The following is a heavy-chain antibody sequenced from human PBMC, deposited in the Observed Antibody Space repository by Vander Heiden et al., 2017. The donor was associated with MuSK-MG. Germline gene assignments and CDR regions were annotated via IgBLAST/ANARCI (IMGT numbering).Heavy chain of an antibody. D-gene: IGHD3-22*01. Sequence: QVQLVESGGGVVQPGRSLRLSCAASGFTFSSYAMHWVRQAPGKGLEWVAVISYDGSNKYYADSVKGRFTISRDNSKNTRDLKMNSMRAEETAVYYCAKTPINYYDSSPTFDYWGQGTMVTVFS. V-gene: IGHV3-30*01. J-gene: IGHJ4*02. CDR2: ISYDGSNK. CDR3: AKTPINYYDSSPTFDY. CDR1: GFTFSSYA.